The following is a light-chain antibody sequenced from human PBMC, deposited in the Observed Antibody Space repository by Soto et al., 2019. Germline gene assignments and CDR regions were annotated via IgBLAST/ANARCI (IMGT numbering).Light chain of an antibody. CDR2: NND. Sequence: QSVLTQPPSASGTPGQRVTISCSGSSSNIGANPVNWYQQLPGTAPKLLIYNNDQRPSGVPDRFSASKSGTSASLAISGLRSEDEADYYCEAWIDSLYGALFGGGTKVT. CDR3: EAWIDSLYGAL. V-gene: IGLV1-44*01. CDR1: SSNIGANP. J-gene: IGLJ2*01.